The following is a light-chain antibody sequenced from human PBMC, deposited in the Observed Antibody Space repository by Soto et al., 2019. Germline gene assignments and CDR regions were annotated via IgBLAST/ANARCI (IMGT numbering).Light chain of an antibody. V-gene: IGKV3-11*01. J-gene: IGKJ5*01. CDR1: QSVSND. CDR2: DAS. CDR3: QQRTDWPIT. Sequence: EIVLTQSPATLSLSPGERATLSCRASQSVSNDLAWFQQKTGQAPRLLVYDASNRATGIPARFSGSGSGTDFTLTISSLEPEDFAVYYCQQRTDWPITFGQGTRLEIK.